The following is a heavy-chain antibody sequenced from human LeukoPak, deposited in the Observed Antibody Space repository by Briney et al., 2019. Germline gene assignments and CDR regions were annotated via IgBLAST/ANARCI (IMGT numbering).Heavy chain of an antibody. CDR1: GFTVSSNY. CDR2: IYRDDRT. V-gene: IGHV3-66*01. D-gene: IGHD3-10*02. Sequence: GGSLRLSCAASGFTVSSNYMTWVRQAPGKGLEWVSIIYRDDRTYYADSVKDRFTISRDNSKETLYLQMNSLRAEDTAVYYCARDLGGYVDSWGHGTLVTVSS. CDR3: ARDLGGYVDS. J-gene: IGHJ5*01.